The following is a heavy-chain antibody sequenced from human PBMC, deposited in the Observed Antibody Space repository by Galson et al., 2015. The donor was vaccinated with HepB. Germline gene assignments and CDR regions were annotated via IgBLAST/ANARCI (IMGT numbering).Heavy chain of an antibody. CDR2: ISYDGSNK. V-gene: IGHV3-30-3*01. D-gene: IGHD2-21*02. J-gene: IGHJ4*02. CDR1: GFTFSSYA. CDR3: ARGGWEHIVVVTATEPPPLLDY. Sequence: SLRLSCAASGFTFSSYAMHWVRQAPGKGLEWVAVISYDGSNKYYADSVKGRFTISRDNSKNTLYLQMNSLRAEDTAVYYCARGGWEHIVVVTATEPPPLLDYWGQGTLVTVSS.